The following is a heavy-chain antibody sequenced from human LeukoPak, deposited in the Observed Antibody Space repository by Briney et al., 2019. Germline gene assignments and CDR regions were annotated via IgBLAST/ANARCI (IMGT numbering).Heavy chain of an antibody. Sequence: GGSLRLSCAASGFTFSSYEVSWVRQAPGKGLEWVSYISSSGSTIYYADSVKGRFTISRDNAKNSLYLQMNSLRAEDTAVYYCAELGITMIGGVWGKGTTVTISS. CDR3: AELGITMIGGV. V-gene: IGHV3-48*03. J-gene: IGHJ6*04. D-gene: IGHD3-10*02. CDR2: ISSSGSTI. CDR1: GFTFSSYE.